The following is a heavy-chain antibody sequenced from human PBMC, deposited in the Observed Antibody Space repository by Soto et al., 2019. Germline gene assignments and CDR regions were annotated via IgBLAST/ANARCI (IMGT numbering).Heavy chain of an antibody. Sequence: QPGGSLRLSCAASGFTVSDAYMTWVRLSPGLGLEWVSIIHSGGSTFYADSVKGRFTISRDNSKNTLYLQLTTLRAEDTAVYYCATVRYSGNYKPSYYFDFWGRGTLVTVSS. D-gene: IGHD1-26*01. CDR3: ATVRYSGNYKPSYYFDF. CDR1: GFTVSDAY. J-gene: IGHJ4*02. V-gene: IGHV3-53*01. CDR2: IHSGGST.